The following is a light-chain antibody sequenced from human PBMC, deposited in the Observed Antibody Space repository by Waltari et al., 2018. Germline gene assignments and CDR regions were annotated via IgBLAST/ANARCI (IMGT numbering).Light chain of an antibody. J-gene: IGKJ5*01. CDR2: AAS. CDR1: QSISNY. Sequence: DIQMTQSPSSLSASVGDRVTITCRASQSISNYLNWYQQKPGRAPKILIYAASSLQSGVPSRCSCRGSRTDFTLSISSLQPEDFATYYCQQSSITPKTFGQGTRLESK. V-gene: IGKV1-39*01. CDR3: QQSSITPKT.